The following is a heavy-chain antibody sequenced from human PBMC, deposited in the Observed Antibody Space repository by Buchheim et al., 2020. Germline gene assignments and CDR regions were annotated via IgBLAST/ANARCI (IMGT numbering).Heavy chain of an antibody. CDR1: GFTFSSYG. Sequence: QVQLVESGGGVVQPGRSLRLSCAASGFTFSSYGMHWVRQAPGKGLEWVAVISYDGSNKYYADSVKGRFTISRDNSTNTLYLQMNSLRAEDTAVYYCAKGGVLRYFDWRYYFDYWGQGTL. V-gene: IGHV3-30*18. D-gene: IGHD3-9*01. CDR3: AKGGVLRYFDWRYYFDY. CDR2: ISYDGSNK. J-gene: IGHJ4*02.